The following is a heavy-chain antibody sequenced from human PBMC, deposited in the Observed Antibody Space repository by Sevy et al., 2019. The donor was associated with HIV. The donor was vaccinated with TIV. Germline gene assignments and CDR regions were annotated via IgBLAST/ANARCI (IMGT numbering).Heavy chain of an antibody. CDR3: ARDIVVVPAAIAGAFDI. CDR1: GFTFSSYS. CDR2: ISSSSSYI. V-gene: IGHV3-21*01. J-gene: IGHJ3*02. Sequence: GGSLRLSCAASGFTFSSYSMNWVRQAPGKGLEWVSSISSSSSYIYYADSVKGRFTISRDNAKNSLYLQMNSLRAEDTAVYYCARDIVVVPAAIAGAFDIWGPGTMVTVSS. D-gene: IGHD2-2*01.